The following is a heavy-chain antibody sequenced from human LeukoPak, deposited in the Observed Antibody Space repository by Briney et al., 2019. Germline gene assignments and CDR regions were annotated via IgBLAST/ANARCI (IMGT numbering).Heavy chain of an antibody. V-gene: IGHV3-30*02. CDR1: GFTFSSYG. J-gene: IGHJ5*02. D-gene: IGHD3-10*01. CDR3: AKGPVMVRGEWRFDP. Sequence: GGSLRLSCAASGFTFSSYGMHWVRQAPGKGLEWVAFIRYDGSNKYYADSVKGRFTISRDNSKNTLYLQMNSLRAEDTAVYYCAKGPVMVRGEWRFDPWGQGTLVTVSS. CDR2: IRYDGSNK.